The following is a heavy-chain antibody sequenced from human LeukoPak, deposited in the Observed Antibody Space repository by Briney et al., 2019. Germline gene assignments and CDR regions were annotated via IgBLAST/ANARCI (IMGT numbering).Heavy chain of an antibody. J-gene: IGHJ6*03. CDR1: GGSISSDY. D-gene: IGHD4-17*01. V-gene: IGHV4-59*08. Sequence: PSETLSLTCTVSGGSISSDYWTWIRQPPGKGLEWIGYSYHSGSTKYNPSLKSRVTISVATSKNQFSLNLRSVTATDTAVYYCAKKGRTYTDYGGYYDYMDVWGKGTTVTVS. CDR2: SYHSGST. CDR3: AKKGRTYTDYGGYYDYMDV.